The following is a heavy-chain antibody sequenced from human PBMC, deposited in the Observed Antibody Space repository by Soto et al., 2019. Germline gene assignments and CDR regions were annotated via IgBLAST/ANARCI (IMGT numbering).Heavy chain of an antibody. J-gene: IGHJ4*02. Sequence: QVQMVQSGAEVKKPASSVKVSCKASGDTFSFYTINWVRQAPGLGLEWMGRVNPILSMSNYAQKFQGRVTMTADKSTSTAYMELRSLRSEDTAFYYCATSYGSGYRAFDYWGQGALVTVSS. CDR1: GDTFSFYT. D-gene: IGHD3-10*01. CDR3: ATSYGSGYRAFDY. CDR2: VNPILSMS. V-gene: IGHV1-69*02.